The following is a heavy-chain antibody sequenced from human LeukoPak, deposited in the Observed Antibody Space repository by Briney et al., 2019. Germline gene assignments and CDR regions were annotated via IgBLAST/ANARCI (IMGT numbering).Heavy chain of an antibody. D-gene: IGHD5-24*01. V-gene: IGHV3-48*03. CDR1: GFTFSSYD. CDR2: ISNDGNTI. CDR3: ARVSVLQGDNWFDL. J-gene: IGHJ5*02. Sequence: PGGSLRLSCVASGFTFSSYDMTWVRQAPGKGLEWVSYISNDGNTIYYADSVKGRFTISRGNAKNSLYLQMNSLRAEDTAVYYCARVSVLQGDNWFDLWGQGTLVTVSS.